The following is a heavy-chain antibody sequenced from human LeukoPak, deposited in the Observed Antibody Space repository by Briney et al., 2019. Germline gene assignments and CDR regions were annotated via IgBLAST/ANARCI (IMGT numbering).Heavy chain of an antibody. CDR1: GYAISSGFY. J-gene: IGHJ3*01. V-gene: IGHV4-38-2*02. D-gene: IGHD1-26*01. CDR2: VYQTGST. CDR3: ARFGELANNDSFDV. Sequence: SEPLSLTCTVSGYAISSGFYWGWIRPPPGKGLEWIGTVYQTGSTSYNPSLKSRVTISVDTSKNHFSLRLTSVTAADTAVYYCARFGELANNDSFDVWGQGTKVTVSS.